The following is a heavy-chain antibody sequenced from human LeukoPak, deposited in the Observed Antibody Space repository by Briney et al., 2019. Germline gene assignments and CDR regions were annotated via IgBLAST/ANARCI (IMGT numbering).Heavy chain of an antibody. CDR2: IYYSGST. CDR1: GGSISSSSYY. Sequence: SETLSLTCTVSGGSISSSSYYWSWIRQPPGKGLEWIGYIYYSGSTNYNPSLKSRVTISVDTSKNQFSLKLSSVTAADTAVYYCARVRPTNGGWFDPWGQGTLVTVSS. J-gene: IGHJ5*02. CDR3: ARVRPTNGGWFDP. V-gene: IGHV4-61*01. D-gene: IGHD4-23*01.